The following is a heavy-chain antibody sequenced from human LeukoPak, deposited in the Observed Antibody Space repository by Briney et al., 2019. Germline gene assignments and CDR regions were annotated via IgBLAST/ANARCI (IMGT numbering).Heavy chain of an antibody. V-gene: IGHV1-18*01. CDR1: GYTFTNYG. CDR3: ARGKQGGSYYSV. D-gene: IGHD1-26*01. J-gene: IGHJ4*02. Sequence: ASVKVSCKCSGYTFTNYGISWLRHAPGQGHEWMGWISAYNGNTNNAQKLQGRVTMTTDTSTSTAYMELRSLRSDDTAVYYCARGKQGGSYYSVWGQGTLVTVSS. CDR2: ISAYNGNT.